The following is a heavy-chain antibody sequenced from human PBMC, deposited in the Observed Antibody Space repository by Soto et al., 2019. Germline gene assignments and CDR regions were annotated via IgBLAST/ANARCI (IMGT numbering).Heavy chain of an antibody. D-gene: IGHD2-15*01. CDR3: ASQLGVVVVAAATRSGWFDH. CDR2: IYYSGST. CDR1: GGSIISSTHY. J-gene: IGHJ5*02. Sequence: SETLSLTCTVSGGSIISSTHYWGWIRQPPGKGLEWIGTIYYSGSTYYSPSLKSRVTISVDTSKNPFSLKPTSVTAADTAVYSCASQLGVVVVAAATRSGWFDHWGQGTLVTVSS. V-gene: IGHV4-39*01.